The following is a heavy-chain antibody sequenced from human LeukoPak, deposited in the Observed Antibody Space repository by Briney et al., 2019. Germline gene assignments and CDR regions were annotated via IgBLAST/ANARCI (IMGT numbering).Heavy chain of an antibody. V-gene: IGHV4-59*01. J-gene: IGHJ6*03. CDR3: ARVRIAAAYYYYYMDV. D-gene: IGHD6-13*01. CDR2: IYYSGST. Sequence: SETLSLTCTVSGGSISSYYWSWIRQPPGKGLEWIGYIYYSGSTNYNPSLKSRVTISVDTSKSQFSLKLSSVTAADTAVYYCARVRIAAAYYYYYMDVWGKGTTVTVSS. CDR1: GGSISSYY.